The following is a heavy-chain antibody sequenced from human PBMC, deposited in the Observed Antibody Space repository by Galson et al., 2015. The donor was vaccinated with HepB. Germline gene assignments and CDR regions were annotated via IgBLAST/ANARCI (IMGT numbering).Heavy chain of an antibody. CDR3: ARGGWYPAY. CDR1: GFTLNSYW. V-gene: IGHV3-7*03. Sequence: SLILSCAASGFTLNSYWMSWVRQAPGKGLEWVANINQGGSETYYVDSVKGRFTISRDNAKNSLSLEMNSLRVEDTALYFCARGGWYPAYWGQGILVTVSS. D-gene: IGHD6-19*01. CDR2: INQGGSET. J-gene: IGHJ4*02.